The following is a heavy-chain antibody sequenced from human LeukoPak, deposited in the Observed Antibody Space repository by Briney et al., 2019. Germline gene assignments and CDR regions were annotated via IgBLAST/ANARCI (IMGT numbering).Heavy chain of an antibody. CDR3: ARDSMVVVSKGFDY. CDR2: IYYSGST. Sequence: KSSETLSLTCTVSGGSISSSSYYWGWIRQPPGKGLEWIGSIYYSGSTYYNPSLKSRVTISVDTSKNQFSLKLSSVTAADTAVYYCARDSMVVVSKGFDYWGQGTLVTVSS. D-gene: IGHD3-22*01. V-gene: IGHV4-39*07. CDR1: GGSISSSSYY. J-gene: IGHJ4*02.